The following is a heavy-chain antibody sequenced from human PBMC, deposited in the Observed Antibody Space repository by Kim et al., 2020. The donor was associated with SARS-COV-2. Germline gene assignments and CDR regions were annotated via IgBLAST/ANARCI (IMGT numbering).Heavy chain of an antibody. V-gene: IGHV1-3*01. CDR3: ARGGAVLRFLEWLSSYFDY. J-gene: IGHJ4*02. Sequence: ASVKVSCKASGYTFSNYAMHWVRQAPGQRLEWMGWINAGIGNTEYSQKFQGRLIITRDTSASTAYMELSSLRSEDTAVYYCARGGAVLRFLEWLSSYFDYWGQGTLVTVS. CDR2: INAGIGNT. D-gene: IGHD3-3*01. CDR1: GYTFSNYA.